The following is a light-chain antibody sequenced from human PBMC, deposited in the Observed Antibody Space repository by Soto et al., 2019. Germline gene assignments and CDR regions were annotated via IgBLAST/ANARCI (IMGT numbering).Light chain of an antibody. V-gene: IGLV3-1*01. CDR2: QDS. Sequence: SYELTQPHSVSVSPGQTASITCSGDKLGDKYACWYQQKPGQSPVLVIYQDSKRPSGIPERFSGSNSGNTATLTISGPQAMDEADYYCQAWDSSTVVFGGGTKLTVL. J-gene: IGLJ2*01. CDR3: QAWDSSTVV. CDR1: KLGDKY.